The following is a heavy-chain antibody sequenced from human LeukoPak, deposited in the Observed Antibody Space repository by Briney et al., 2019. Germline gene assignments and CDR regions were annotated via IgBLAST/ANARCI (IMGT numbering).Heavy chain of an antibody. D-gene: IGHD6-19*01. Sequence: AGGSLRLSCAASGFTFNDYYMSWIRQAPGKGLEWVSYMSSSGSTIYYADSVKGRFTISRDNAKNSLYLQMNSLRAEDTAVYYCARESRQWLVLGGVDYWGQGTLVTASS. CDR2: MSSSGSTI. V-gene: IGHV3-11*04. J-gene: IGHJ4*02. CDR1: GFTFNDYY. CDR3: ARESRQWLVLGGVDY.